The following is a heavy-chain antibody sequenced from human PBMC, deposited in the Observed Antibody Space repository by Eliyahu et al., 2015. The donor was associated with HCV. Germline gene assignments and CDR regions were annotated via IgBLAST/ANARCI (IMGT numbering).Heavy chain of an antibody. D-gene: IGHD2/OR15-2a*01. CDR2: IYHSGST. J-gene: IGHJ4*02. CDR3: ARGGPGTTWKTVFEY. CDR1: GYSISSGYY. Sequence: QVQLQESGPGLVKPSETLSLTCTVSGYSISSGYYWGWIRQPPGKGLEWIGSIYHSGSTYYNPSLKSRVTISVDTSKNQFSLKLSSVTAADTALYYCARGGPGTTWKTVFEYWGQGTLVTVSS. V-gene: IGHV4-38-2*02.